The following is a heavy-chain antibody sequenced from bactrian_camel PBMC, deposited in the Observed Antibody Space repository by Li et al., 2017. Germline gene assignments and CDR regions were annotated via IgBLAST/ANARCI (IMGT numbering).Heavy chain of an antibody. D-gene: IGHD2*01. CDR1: GFAFGNFA. V-gene: IGHV3S53*01. J-gene: IGHJ4*01. CDR2: IDSRGGT. Sequence: HVQLVESGGGLVEPGGSLRLSCTTSGFAFGNFALAWFRQAPGMEREGVAAIDSRGGTAYADSATGRFTISRDNATNTVYLQMNSLKPEDTAVYYCVSLVGRPLVHQGTQVTVS.